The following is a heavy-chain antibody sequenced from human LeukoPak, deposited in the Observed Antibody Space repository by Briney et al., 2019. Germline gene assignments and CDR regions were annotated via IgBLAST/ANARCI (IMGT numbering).Heavy chain of an antibody. Sequence: GESLKISCQVSGYNFATYWIGWVRQMPGKGLEWMGIISPADSDTRYSPSFQGQVTISADKSINTAYLQWSSLRASDTAIYYCARQAAQAGPGIDYWGQGTLVTVSS. CDR3: ARQAAQAGPGIDY. CDR1: GYNFATYW. D-gene: IGHD6-19*01. J-gene: IGHJ4*02. CDR2: ISPADSDT. V-gene: IGHV5-51*01.